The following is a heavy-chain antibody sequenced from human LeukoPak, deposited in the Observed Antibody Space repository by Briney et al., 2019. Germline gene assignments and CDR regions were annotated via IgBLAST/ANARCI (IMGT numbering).Heavy chain of an antibody. Sequence: GGSLRLSCAASGFTFSSYAMGWVRQAPGKGLEWVSFISSSRSYIYYADSVKGRFTISRDNAKNSLYLQMNSLRAEDTAVYYCARAGPGVTDGCNYYYYMDVWGKGTTVTISS. D-gene: IGHD1-14*01. CDR1: GFTFSSYA. CDR2: ISSSRSYI. J-gene: IGHJ6*03. V-gene: IGHV3-21*01. CDR3: ARAGPGVTDGCNYYYYMDV.